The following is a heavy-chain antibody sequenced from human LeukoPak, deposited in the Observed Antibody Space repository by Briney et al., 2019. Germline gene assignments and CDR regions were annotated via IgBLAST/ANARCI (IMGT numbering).Heavy chain of an antibody. Sequence: ASVKVSCKASGYTFSSYGISWVRQAPGQGLQWMGWISAYSGNTNYAQKLQGRVTMTTDTSTSTAYMELRGLGSDGTAVYYCARSSVGATTDYYYYGMDVWGQGTTVTVSS. CDR1: GYTFSSYG. J-gene: IGHJ6*02. D-gene: IGHD1-26*01. V-gene: IGHV1-18*01. CDR3: ARSSVGATTDYYYYGMDV. CDR2: ISAYSGNT.